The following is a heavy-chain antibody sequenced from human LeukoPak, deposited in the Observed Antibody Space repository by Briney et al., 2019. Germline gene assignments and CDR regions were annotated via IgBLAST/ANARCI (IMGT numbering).Heavy chain of an antibody. Sequence: GGSLRLSCAASGFTFSSYGMHWVRQAPGKGLEWVAVISYDESNKYYADSVKGRFTITRDNTRNSLFLQMYSLRAEDTAVYFCAREDGYCSGGNCYSYFDSWGQGTLVTVSS. CDR3: AREDGYCSGGNCYSYFDS. V-gene: IGHV3-30*03. CDR2: ISYDESNK. CDR1: GFTFSSYG. J-gene: IGHJ4*02. D-gene: IGHD2-15*01.